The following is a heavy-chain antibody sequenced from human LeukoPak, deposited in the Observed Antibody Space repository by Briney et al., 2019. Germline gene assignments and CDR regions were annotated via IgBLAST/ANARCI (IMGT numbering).Heavy chain of an antibody. J-gene: IGHJ5*02. Sequence: GGSLRLSCAASGFDLTTYAMTWVRQAPAKGLEWVSSIRIGGGGTYYADSVKGRFTISRDNSENTLHLQMNNLRVEDTARYFCARCMVLSQGWCNWFDPWGQGIVVTVSS. CDR3: ARCMVLSQGWCNWFDP. CDR1: GFDLTTYA. V-gene: IGHV3-23*01. D-gene: IGHD6-13*01. CDR2: IRIGGGGT.